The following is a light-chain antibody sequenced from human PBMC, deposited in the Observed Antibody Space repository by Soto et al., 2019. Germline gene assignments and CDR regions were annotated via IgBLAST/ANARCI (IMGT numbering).Light chain of an antibody. CDR1: QSLLHSNGYNY. CDR2: LGS. J-gene: IGKJ3*01. CDR3: MQALQTPDT. Sequence: DIVMTQSPLSLPVTPGEPASISCRSSQSLLHSNGYNYLDWYLQKPGQSPQLLIYLGSNRASGVPDRFSGSGSGTDFTLKISRVEAEDVGVYYCMQALQTPDTFGPGNKVDIK. V-gene: IGKV2-28*01.